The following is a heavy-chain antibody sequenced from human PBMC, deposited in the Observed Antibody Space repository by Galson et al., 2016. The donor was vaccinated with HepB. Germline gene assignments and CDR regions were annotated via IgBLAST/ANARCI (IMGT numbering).Heavy chain of an antibody. CDR2: ISHDGSNK. D-gene: IGHD3-9*01. CDR3: ALVGYDILTGYYLGDY. CDR1: GFTFSSYG. V-gene: IGHV3-30*03. J-gene: IGHJ4*02. Sequence: SLRLSCAASGFTFSSYGMHWVRQAPGKGLEWVALISHDGSNKYYADSVRGRFTISKDDSKNTLSLQMNSLRPEDTALYYCALVGYDILTGYYLGDYWGQGTLVIVSS.